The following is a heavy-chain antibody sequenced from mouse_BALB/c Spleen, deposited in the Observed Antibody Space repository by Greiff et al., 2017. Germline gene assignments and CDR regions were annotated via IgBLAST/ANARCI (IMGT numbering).Heavy chain of an antibody. D-gene: IGHD3-1*01. V-gene: IGHV5-4*02. CDR3: ARGSGFYAMDY. J-gene: IGHJ4*01. CDR1: GFTFSDYY. CDR2: ISDGGSYT. Sequence: EVQGVESGGGLVKPGGSLKLSCAASGFTFSDYYMYWVRQTPEKRLEWVATISDGGSYTYYPDSVKGRFTISRDNAKNNLYLQMSSLKSEDTAMYYCARGSGFYAMDYWGQGTSVTVSS.